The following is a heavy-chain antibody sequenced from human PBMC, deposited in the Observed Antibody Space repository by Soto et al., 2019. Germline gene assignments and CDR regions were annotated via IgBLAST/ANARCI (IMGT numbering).Heavy chain of an antibody. D-gene: IGHD1-26*01. CDR1: GGTFSSYT. CDR2: ISPILGIA. Sequence: QVQLVQSGAEVKQPGSSVKVSCKASGGTFSSYTISWVRQAPGQGLEWMGRISPILGIANYAQKFQGRVTITADKSTSTDYMELSSLRSEDTAVYYCGRNVGYSGYFDYWGQGTLVTVSS. CDR3: GRNVGYSGYFDY. J-gene: IGHJ4*02. V-gene: IGHV1-69*02.